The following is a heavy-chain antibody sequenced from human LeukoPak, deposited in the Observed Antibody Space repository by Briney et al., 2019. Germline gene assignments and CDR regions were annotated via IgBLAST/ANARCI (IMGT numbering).Heavy chain of an antibody. D-gene: IGHD3-22*01. J-gene: IGHJ4*02. Sequence: SETLSLTGAVYGGSFSGYYWSWIRQPPGKGLEWIGEINHSGSTNYNPSLKSRVTISVDTSKNQFSLKLSSVTAADTAVYYCARDYYDSSGYYIDYWGQGTLVTVSS. CDR3: ARDYYDSSGYYIDY. CDR1: GGSFSGYY. CDR2: INHSGST. V-gene: IGHV4-34*01.